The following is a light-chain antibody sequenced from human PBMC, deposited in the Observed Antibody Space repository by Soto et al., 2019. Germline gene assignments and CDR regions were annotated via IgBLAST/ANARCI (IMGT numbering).Light chain of an antibody. CDR2: ATS. Sequence: MQMTQSPSSVSASVGDRVTITCRASQGISGWLAWYQQKPGKAPKLLIYATSTLQSGVPPTFSGSASGTDFTLTISSLQPEDFATYYCLQSNNFPPLTFGGGTKVYIK. CDR1: QGISGW. J-gene: IGKJ4*01. CDR3: LQSNNFPPLT. V-gene: IGKV1-12*01.